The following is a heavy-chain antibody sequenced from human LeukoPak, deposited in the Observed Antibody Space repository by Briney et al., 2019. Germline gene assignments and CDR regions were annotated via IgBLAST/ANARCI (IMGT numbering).Heavy chain of an antibody. Sequence: GGSLRLSCAASGFTFCNAWMSWVLQAPGKGLEWVGRIKSKTDGGTTDYAAPVKGRFTISRDDSKNTLYLQMNSLKTEDTAVYNCTTAVRDAVDYWGQGTLVTVSS. V-gene: IGHV3-15*01. D-gene: IGHD5-24*01. J-gene: IGHJ4*02. CDR1: GFTFCNAW. CDR3: TTAVRDAVDY. CDR2: IKSKTDGGTT.